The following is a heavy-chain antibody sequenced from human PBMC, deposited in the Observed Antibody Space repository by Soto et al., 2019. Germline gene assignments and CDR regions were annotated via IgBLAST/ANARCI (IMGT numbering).Heavy chain of an antibody. CDR1: GRSFSGYY. CDR3: ARAGYYYYGMDV. CDR2: LNHSGST. Sequence: PSQTLSLTCAVYGRSFSGYYWSWLRQPPRKGLERSWELNHSGSTKYTPSLKSRVTISVDTSKNQFSLKLSPVTAADTAVYYCARAGYYYYGMDVWGQGTTVTVSS. J-gene: IGHJ6*02. V-gene: IGHV4-34*01.